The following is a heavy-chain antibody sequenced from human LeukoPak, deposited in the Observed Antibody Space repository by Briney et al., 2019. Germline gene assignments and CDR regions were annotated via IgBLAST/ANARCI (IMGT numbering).Heavy chain of an antibody. CDR2: IYSGGGT. V-gene: IGHV3-66*01. CDR1: GVTVSSNH. J-gene: IGHJ5*02. D-gene: IGHD1-26*01. Sequence: PGGSLRLSCAVSGVTVSSNHMSWVRQAPGKGLEWVSAIYSGGGTYYADSVKGRFTLSRDISKNTLYLQMNSLRAEDTALYYCTRDSGTYNWFDPWGQGTLVTVSS. CDR3: TRDSGTYNWFDP.